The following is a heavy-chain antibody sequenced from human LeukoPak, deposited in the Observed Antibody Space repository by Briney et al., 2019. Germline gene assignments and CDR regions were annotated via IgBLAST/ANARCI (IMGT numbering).Heavy chain of an antibody. J-gene: IGHJ4*02. D-gene: IGHD5-24*01. CDR1: GGSISSYY. Sequence: SETLSHTCTVSGGSISSYYWSWIRQPPGKGLEWIGYIYYSGSTNYNPSLKSRVTISVDTSKNQFSLKLSSVTAADTAVYYCAGGAVEMATILADYWGQGTLVTVSS. CDR2: IYYSGST. V-gene: IGHV4-59*01. CDR3: AGGAVEMATILADY.